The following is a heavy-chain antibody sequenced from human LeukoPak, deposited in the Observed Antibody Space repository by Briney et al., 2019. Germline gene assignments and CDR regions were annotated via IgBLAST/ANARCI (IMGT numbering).Heavy chain of an antibody. CDR2: ISSSGRAI. J-gene: IGHJ4*02. V-gene: IGHV3-48*04. Sequence: GSLRLSCAASGFTFSSHAMSWVRQAPGKGLEWVSYISSSGRAIYYADSVKGRFTVSRDNAKNSLYLQMNSLRAEDTAVYYCARCPRWAHFDYWGQGTLVTVSS. CDR3: ARCPRWAHFDY. D-gene: IGHD4-23*01. CDR1: GFTFSSHA.